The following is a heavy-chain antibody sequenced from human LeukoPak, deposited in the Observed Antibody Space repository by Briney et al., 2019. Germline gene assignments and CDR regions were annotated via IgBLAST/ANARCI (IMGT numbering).Heavy chain of an antibody. CDR3: ARPPTREAEGFDI. V-gene: IGHV1-2*02. CDR2: INPDGGGT. CDR1: GYTFSDLY. D-gene: IGHD1-26*01. Sequence: ASVKVSCKASGYTFSDLYIHWVRQAPGQGLEWMGWINPDGGGTEFEQKFQDRGTVTRDTSTSTAFLEISRLTFDDTAVYYCARPPTREAEGFDIWGQGTMVIVSS. J-gene: IGHJ3*02.